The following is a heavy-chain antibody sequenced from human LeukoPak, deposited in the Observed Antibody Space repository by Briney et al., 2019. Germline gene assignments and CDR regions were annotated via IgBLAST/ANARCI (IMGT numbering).Heavy chain of an antibody. CDR3: ARDNRYCSSTSCYPRHYYYYYMDV. D-gene: IGHD2-2*01. V-gene: IGHV3-23*01. CDR2: ISGSGGST. J-gene: IGHJ6*03. Sequence: GGSLRLSCAASGFTFSSYAMGWVRQAPGKGLEWVSAISGSGGSTYYADSVKGRFTISRDNSKNTLYLQMNSLRAEDTAVYYCARDNRYCSSTSCYPRHYYYYYMDVWGKGTTVTVSS. CDR1: GFTFSSYA.